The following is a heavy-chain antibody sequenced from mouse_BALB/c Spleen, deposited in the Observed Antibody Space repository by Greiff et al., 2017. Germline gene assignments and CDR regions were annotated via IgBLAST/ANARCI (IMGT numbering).Heavy chain of an antibody. V-gene: IGHV5-6-5*01. CDR3: ARGDYYGSSAMDD. J-gene: IGHJ4*01. D-gene: IGHD1-1*01. Sequence: EVKLVESGGGLVKPGGSLKLSCAASGFTFSSYAMSWVRQTPEKRLEWVASISSGGSTYYPDSVKGRFTISRDNARNILYLQMSSLRSEDTAMYYCARGDYYGSSAMDDWGQGTSVTVSS. CDR1: GFTFSSYA. CDR2: ISSGGST.